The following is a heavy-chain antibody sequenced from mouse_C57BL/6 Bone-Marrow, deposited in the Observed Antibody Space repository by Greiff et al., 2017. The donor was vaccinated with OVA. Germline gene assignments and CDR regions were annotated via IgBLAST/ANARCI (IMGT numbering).Heavy chain of an antibody. CDR2: IRNKANGYTT. J-gene: IGHJ4*01. CDR1: GFTFTDYY. CDR3: ARYYDGRLVDY. D-gene: IGHD2-3*01. V-gene: IGHV7-3*01. Sequence: EVMLVESGGGLVQPGGSLSLSCAASGFTFTDYYMSWVRQPPGKALEWLGFIRNKANGYTTEYSASVKGRFTISRDNSQSILYLQMNALRAEDSATYYCARYYDGRLVDYWGQGTSVTVSS.